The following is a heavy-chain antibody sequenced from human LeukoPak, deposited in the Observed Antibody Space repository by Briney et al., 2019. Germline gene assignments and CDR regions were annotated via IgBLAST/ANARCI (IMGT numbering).Heavy chain of an antibody. D-gene: IGHD5-24*01. CDR1: GGSISSYY. V-gene: IGHV4-59*01. Sequence: SETLSLTCTVSGGSISSYYWSWIRQPPGKGLEWIGYIYYSGSTNYNPSLKSRVTISVDTSKNQFSLKLSSVTAADTAVYYCARSASERWLQPFDYWGQGTLVTVSS. J-gene: IGHJ4*02. CDR3: ARSASERWLQPFDY. CDR2: IYYSGST.